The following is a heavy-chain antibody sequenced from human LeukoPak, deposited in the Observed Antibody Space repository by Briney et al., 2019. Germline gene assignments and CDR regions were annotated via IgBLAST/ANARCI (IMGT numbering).Heavy chain of an antibody. J-gene: IGHJ4*02. D-gene: IGHD6-13*01. Sequence: GGPLRLSCVASGFTFTTYYMSWVRQAPGKGPEWVANIKGDGSDKYYVDSVKGRFTISRDNAKNSLYLEMNSLGVEDTAVYYYARDGLSAALDFWGQGTVVTVSS. CDR2: IKGDGSDK. CDR1: GFTFTTYY. V-gene: IGHV3-7*01. CDR3: ARDGLSAALDF.